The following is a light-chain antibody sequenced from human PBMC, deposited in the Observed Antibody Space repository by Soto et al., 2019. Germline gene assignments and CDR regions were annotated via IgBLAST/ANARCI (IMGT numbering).Light chain of an antibody. Sequence: QSALTQAASVSGSPGQSITISCTGASSDFGDHKSVSWYQHHPGKAPKLIIYEVNYRPSGFSSRFSGSRSGNTASLTISGLQAEDEAHYYCSSSTDTSILFGGGTQLTVL. V-gene: IGLV2-14*01. CDR3: SSSTDTSIL. CDR2: EVN. J-gene: IGLJ2*01. CDR1: SSDFGDHKS.